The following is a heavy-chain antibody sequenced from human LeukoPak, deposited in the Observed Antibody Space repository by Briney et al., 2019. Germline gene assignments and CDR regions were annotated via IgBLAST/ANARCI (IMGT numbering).Heavy chain of an antibody. D-gene: IGHD3-22*01. CDR2: IYYSGST. V-gene: IGHV4-59*01. CDR1: GGSISSYY. J-gene: IGHJ3*02. CDR3: ARGNYYDSSGPHDAFDI. Sequence: SETLSLTCTVSGGSISSYYWSWIRQPPGKGLEWIGYIYYSGSTNYNPSLKSRVTISVDTSKNQFSLKLSSVTAADTAVYYCARGNYYDSSGPHDAFDIWGQGTMVTVSS.